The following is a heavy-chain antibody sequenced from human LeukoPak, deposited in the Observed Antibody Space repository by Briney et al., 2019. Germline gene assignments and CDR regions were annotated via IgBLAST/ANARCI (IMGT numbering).Heavy chain of an antibody. CDR1: GGSISSSSYY. D-gene: IGHD1-7*01. Sequence: SETLSLTCTVSGGSISSSSYYWGWIRQPPGKGLEWIGSIYYSGSTYYNPSLKSRVTISVDTSKNQFSLELSSVTAADTAVYYCARRFGTTPGRKYFDYWGQGTLVTVSS. V-gene: IGHV4-39*01. J-gene: IGHJ4*02. CDR3: ARRFGTTPGRKYFDY. CDR2: IYYSGST.